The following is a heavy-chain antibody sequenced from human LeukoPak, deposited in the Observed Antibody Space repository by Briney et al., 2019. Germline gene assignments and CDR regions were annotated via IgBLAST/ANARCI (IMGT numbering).Heavy chain of an antibody. V-gene: IGHV3-23*01. CDR1: GFTFSSYA. D-gene: IGHD2-2*01. J-gene: IGHJ4*02. CDR3: AKNSTVVVPATIRY. Sequence: GGSLRLSCAASGFTFSSYAMSWVRQAPGKGLERVSAISGSGGSTYYADSVRGRFTISRDNSKNTLYLQMNSLRAEDTAVYYCAKNSTVVVPATIRYWSQGTLVTVSS. CDR2: ISGSGGST.